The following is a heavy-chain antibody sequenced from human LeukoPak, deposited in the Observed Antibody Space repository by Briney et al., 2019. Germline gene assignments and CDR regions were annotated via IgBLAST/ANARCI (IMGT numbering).Heavy chain of an antibody. CDR1: GYTFTGYY. D-gene: IGHD3-22*01. V-gene: IGHV1-2*02. CDR2: INPNSGGT. J-gene: IGHJ4*02. Sequence: ALVKVSCKASGYTFTGYYMHWVRQAPGQGLEWMGWINPNSGGTNYAQKFQGRVTMTRDTSISTAYMELSRLRSDDTAVYYCAMTSYYYDSSGYFDYWGQGTLVTVSS. CDR3: AMTSYYYDSSGYFDY.